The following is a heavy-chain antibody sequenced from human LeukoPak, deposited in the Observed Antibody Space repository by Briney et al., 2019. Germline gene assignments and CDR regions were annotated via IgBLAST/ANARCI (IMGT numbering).Heavy chain of an antibody. V-gene: IGHV1-69*01. J-gene: IGHJ4*02. CDR3: ARDLVGSAISYCSGAWDY. CDR1: GGTFSNYA. CDR2: IIPLFGSA. D-gene: IGHD3-10*01. Sequence: SVKVSCKASGGTFSNYAISWVRQAPGQGLEWMGGIIPLFGSADYAQKFQGRVTFTADESTSTAYMELSSLRPEDTAVYYCARDLVGSAISYCSGAWDYWGQGTLVTVSS.